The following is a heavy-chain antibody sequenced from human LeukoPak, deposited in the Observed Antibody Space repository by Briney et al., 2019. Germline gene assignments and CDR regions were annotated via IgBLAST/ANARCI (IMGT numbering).Heavy chain of an antibody. D-gene: IGHD3-22*01. J-gene: IGHJ4*02. V-gene: IGHV1-69*04. Sequence: SVKVSCKASGGTFSSYAISWVRQAPGQGLEWMGRIIPILGIANYAQKFQSRVTITADKSTSTAYMELSSLRSEDTAKYYCAILCTHPLYYYDSSGYSTPFDYWGQGTLVTVSS. CDR2: IIPILGIA. CDR3: AILCTHPLYYYDSSGYSTPFDY. CDR1: GGTFSSYA.